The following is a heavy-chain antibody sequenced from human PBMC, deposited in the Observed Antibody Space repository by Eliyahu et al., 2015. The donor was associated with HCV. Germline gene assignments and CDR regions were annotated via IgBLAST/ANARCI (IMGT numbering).Heavy chain of an antibody. V-gene: IGHV3-9*01. CDR3: AKDPFEQLVGCYFDY. D-gene: IGHD6-6*01. Sequence: EVQLVESGGGLVQPGRSLRLSCAASGFTFXDYAMHWVRQAPGKGLEWVSGISWNSGSIGYADPVKGRFTISRDNAKNSLYLQMNSLRAEDTALYYCAKDPFEQLVGCYFDYWGQGTLVTVSS. CDR2: ISWNSGSI. J-gene: IGHJ4*02. CDR1: GFTFXDYA.